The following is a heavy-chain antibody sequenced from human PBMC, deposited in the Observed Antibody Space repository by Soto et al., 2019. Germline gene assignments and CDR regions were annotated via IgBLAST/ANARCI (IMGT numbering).Heavy chain of an antibody. V-gene: IGHV2-70*01. Sequence: SGPTLVNPTQTLTLTCTFSGFSRSTSGMCVGWIRQPPGKALEWLELIDWDDDKYYSTSLKTRLTSAKDTSKNQVVLTMTNMDPVDTATYYCARTIRYSVSYYLDFWGQGTLVTVSS. CDR3: ARTIRYSVSYYLDF. D-gene: IGHD1-26*01. CDR2: IDWDDDK. CDR1: GFSRSTSGMC. J-gene: IGHJ4*02.